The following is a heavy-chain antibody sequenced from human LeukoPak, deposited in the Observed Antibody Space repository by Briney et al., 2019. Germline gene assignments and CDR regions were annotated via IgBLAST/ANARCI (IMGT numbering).Heavy chain of an antibody. J-gene: IGHJ4*02. CDR1: GFTFSSYA. CDR3: AKDSAEYCSSTSCSWFDY. D-gene: IGHD2-2*01. V-gene: IGHV3-23*01. CDR2: FSGSGGST. Sequence: GGFLRLSCAAPGFTFSSYAMSWVRKAPGKGLEWVSAFSGSGGSTYYADSVKGRFTISSDNSKNTLYLQMNSLRAEDTAVYYCAKDSAEYCSSTSCSWFDYWGQGTLVTVSS.